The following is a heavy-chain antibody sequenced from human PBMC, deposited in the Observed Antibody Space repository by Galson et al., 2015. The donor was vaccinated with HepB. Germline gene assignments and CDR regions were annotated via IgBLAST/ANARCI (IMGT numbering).Heavy chain of an antibody. CDR2: TYYRSKWYN. J-gene: IGHJ4*02. CDR3: ARAPEMATIFDY. Sequence: CAISGDSVSSNSAAWNWVRQSPSRGLEWLGRTYYRSKWYNDYAVSVKSRITINPDTSKNQFSLQLNSVTPEDTAVYYCARAPEMATIFDYWGQGTLVTVSS. D-gene: IGHD5-24*01. CDR1: GDSVSSNSAA. V-gene: IGHV6-1*01.